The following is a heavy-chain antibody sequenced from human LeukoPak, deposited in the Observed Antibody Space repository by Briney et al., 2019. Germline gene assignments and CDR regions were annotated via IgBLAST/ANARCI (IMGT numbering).Heavy chain of an antibody. V-gene: IGHV3-23*01. J-gene: IGHJ4*02. CDR1: GFSFSNAW. D-gene: IGHD1-26*01. CDR2: ISGSGGST. CDR3: AKTQLQVDY. Sequence: GGSLRLSCAASGFSFSNAWMNWVRQAPGKGLEWVSAISGSGGSTYYADSVKGRFTISRDNSKNTLYLQMNSLRAEDTAVYYCAKTQLQVDYWGQGTLVTVSS.